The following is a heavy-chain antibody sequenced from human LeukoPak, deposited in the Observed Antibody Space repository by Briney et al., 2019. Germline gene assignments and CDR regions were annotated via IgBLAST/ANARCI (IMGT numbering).Heavy chain of an antibody. V-gene: IGHV1-2*02. CDR3: ARSISGASLVMTYFDY. Sequence: ASVKVSCKASGYTFTGYYMHWVRQAPGQGLEWMGWIDSNSGGTNYAQKFQGRVTMTRDTSISTAYMELSRLRSDDTAVYYCARSISGASLVMTYFDYWGQGTLVTVSS. CDR2: IDSNSGGT. CDR1: GYTFTGYY. J-gene: IGHJ4*02. D-gene: IGHD3-9*01.